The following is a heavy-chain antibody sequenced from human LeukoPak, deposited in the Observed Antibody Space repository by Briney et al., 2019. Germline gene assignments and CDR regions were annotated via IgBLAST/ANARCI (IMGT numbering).Heavy chain of an antibody. V-gene: IGHV4-34*01. Sequence: SETLSLTCAVYGGSFSGYYWSWSRQRPGKGLEWDGEINHSGSSNYNPSLKSRVTISVDTSKNQFSLKLSSVTAADTAVYYCARVPFEPLQGRQQLANWFDPWGQGTLVTVSS. CDR2: INHSGSS. D-gene: IGHD6-13*01. J-gene: IGHJ5*02. CDR3: ARVPFEPLQGRQQLANWFDP. CDR1: GGSFSGYY.